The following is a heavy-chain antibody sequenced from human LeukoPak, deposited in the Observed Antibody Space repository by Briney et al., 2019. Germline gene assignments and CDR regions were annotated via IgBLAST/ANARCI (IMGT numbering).Heavy chain of an antibody. J-gene: IGHJ6*03. V-gene: IGHV1-69*05. CDR1: GYTFSNYA. CDR2: IIPILLTP. Sequence: ASLKVSCKASGYTFSNYAINWVRQAPGQGLEWMGGIIPILLTPSYAEKFQGRVTIPTDQSTNTAHMELSGLRSEDPAVYSCTRGSASYYYFSMDVWGRGTTVIVSS. CDR3: TRGSASYYYFSMDV.